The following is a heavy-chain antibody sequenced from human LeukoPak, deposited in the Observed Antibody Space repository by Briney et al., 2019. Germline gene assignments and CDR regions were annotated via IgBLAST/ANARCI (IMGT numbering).Heavy chain of an antibody. Sequence: GESLRLSCAASGFIFSNYAMNWVRQAPGKGLEWISYISTSSSTRHYADSVKGRFTISRDNAKNSLYLQMNSLTEEDTAVYYCARGETAVTSNLHFRGQGTLVTVSS. J-gene: IGHJ4*02. CDR2: ISTSSSTR. V-gene: IGHV3-48*02. CDR1: GFIFSNYA. CDR3: ARGETAVTSNLHF. D-gene: IGHD2-21*02.